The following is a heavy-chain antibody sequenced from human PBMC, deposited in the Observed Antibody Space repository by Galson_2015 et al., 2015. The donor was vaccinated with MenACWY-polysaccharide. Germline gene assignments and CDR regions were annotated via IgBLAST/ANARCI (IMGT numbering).Heavy chain of an antibody. V-gene: IGHV1-18*01. D-gene: IGHD6-6*01. CDR1: GYTFTSNG. Sequence: SVKVSCKASGYTFTSNGISWVRQAPGQGLEWMGWISTYNGNTDNAQKFQGRVTMTTDTSTATAFMELGSLGSDDTAVYYCARGGSSSTAPRPSKYWGQGTLVTVSS. J-gene: IGHJ4*02. CDR2: ISTYNGNT. CDR3: ARGGSSSTAPRPSKY.